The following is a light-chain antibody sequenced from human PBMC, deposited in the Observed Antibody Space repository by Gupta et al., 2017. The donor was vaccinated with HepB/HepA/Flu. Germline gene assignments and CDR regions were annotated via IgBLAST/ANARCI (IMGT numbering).Light chain of an antibody. CDR2: KAS. Sequence: DIQMTQSPSTLSASVGDRVTITCRASQSISSWLAWYQQKPGKAPKLLIYKASSLESGVPSRFSGSGSGTEFTLTISSRQPDDFATYYCQQENSYPCSFGQGTKLEIK. CDR3: QQENSYPCS. J-gene: IGKJ2*04. V-gene: IGKV1-5*03. CDR1: QSISSW.